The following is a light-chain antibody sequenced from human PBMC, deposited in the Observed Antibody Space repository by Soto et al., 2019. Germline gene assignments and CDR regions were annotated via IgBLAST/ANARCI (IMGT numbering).Light chain of an antibody. Sequence: QSVLTQPPSASGTPGQRVTISCSGSSSNVRGNSVNWYQQLPGTAPKLLIYNNDQRPSGVPDRFSGSKSGTSASLAISGLQSEDEADYYCAAWDDSLSGVVFGGRTQLTVL. CDR1: SSNVRGNS. V-gene: IGLV1-44*01. CDR3: AAWDDSLSGVV. CDR2: NND. J-gene: IGLJ3*02.